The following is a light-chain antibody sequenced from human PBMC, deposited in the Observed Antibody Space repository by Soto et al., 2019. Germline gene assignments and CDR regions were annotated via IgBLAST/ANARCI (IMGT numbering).Light chain of an antibody. V-gene: IGKV1-9*01. CDR3: QQLNNYPST. CDR2: AAS. J-gene: IGKJ4*01. CDR1: QDISGY. Sequence: IQLTQSPSSLSASVGDRVTINCRASQDISGYLGWYQQKPGKAPKLLIYAASTLQSGVPSRFSGSESGTDFTLTISSLQPEDFATYYCQQLNNYPSTFGGGTKVEIK.